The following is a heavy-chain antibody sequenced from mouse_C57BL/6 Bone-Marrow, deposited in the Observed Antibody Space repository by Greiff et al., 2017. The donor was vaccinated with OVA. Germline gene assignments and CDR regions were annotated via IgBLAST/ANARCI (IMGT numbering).Heavy chain of an antibody. CDR2: IDPSDSYT. Sequence: VQLQQPGAELVKPGASVKLSCKASGYTFTSYWMQWVKQRPGQGLEWIGEIDPSDSYTNYNQKFKGKATLTVDTSSSTAYMQLSSLTSEDSAVYYCARWDYCDFDVWGKGTTVTVSS. CDR3: ARWDYCDFDV. CDR1: GYTFTSYW. D-gene: IGHD4-1*01. V-gene: IGHV1-50*01. J-gene: IGHJ1*03.